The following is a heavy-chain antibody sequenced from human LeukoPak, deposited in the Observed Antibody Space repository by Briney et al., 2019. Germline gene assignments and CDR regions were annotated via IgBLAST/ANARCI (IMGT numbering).Heavy chain of an antibody. CDR2: INGKSGAT. J-gene: IGHJ4*02. CDR1: GFTFTDHY. V-gene: IGHV1-2*02. Sequence: ASVKVPCKASGFTFTDHYLHWVRQVPGQGLEWMGWINGKSGATFYAQKFQGRITVTRDTSISTLYLEVNSLTTDDTAVYYCVRDFDWGPDYWGQGTLVAVSS. CDR3: VRDFDWGPDY. D-gene: IGHD3-9*01.